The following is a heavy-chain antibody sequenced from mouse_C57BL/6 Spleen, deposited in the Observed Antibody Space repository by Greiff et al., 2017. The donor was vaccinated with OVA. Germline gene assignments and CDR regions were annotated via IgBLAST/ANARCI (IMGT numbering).Heavy chain of an antibody. J-gene: IGHJ2*01. CDR3: TNWDGY. CDR2: IDPETGGT. V-gene: IGHV1-15*01. CDR1: GYTFTDYE. D-gene: IGHD4-1*01. Sequence: QVHVKQSGAELVRPGASVTLSCKASGYTFTDYEMHWVKQTPVHGLEWIGAIDPETGGTAYNQKCKGKAILTADKSSSTAYMELRSLTSEDSAVYYCTNWDGYWGQGTTLTVSS.